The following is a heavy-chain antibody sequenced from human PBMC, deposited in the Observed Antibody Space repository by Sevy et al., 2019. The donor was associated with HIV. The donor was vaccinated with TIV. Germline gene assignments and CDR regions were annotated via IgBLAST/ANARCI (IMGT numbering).Heavy chain of an antibody. CDR2: IYYNGHI. CDR1: GGSITSLY. J-gene: IGHJ4*02. D-gene: IGHD1-26*01. V-gene: IGHV4-59*11. Sequence: SETLSLTCTVSGGSITSLYWNWIRQSPGKGLEWIANIYYNGHINYNPSLNSRVTLTLDTSKNQFSLRLSAVTAADTAMYYCAGENAWGRGYSWGQGTLVTVSS. CDR3: AGENAWGRGYS.